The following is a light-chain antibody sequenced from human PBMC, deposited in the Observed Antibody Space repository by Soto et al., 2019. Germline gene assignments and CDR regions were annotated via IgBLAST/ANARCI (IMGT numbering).Light chain of an antibody. J-gene: IGKJ4*01. CDR2: EVS. CDR3: MQRTYLPLT. CDR1: QSLLHTDGKDH. V-gene: IGKV2D-29*01. Sequence: VLSQTPLSLSVTPGQPASISCRSNQSLLHTDGKDHLYWFLQKPGQPPQLLIYEVSNRFSGVTERFSGSGSGTEFTLKISRLEAEDVGVYYCMQRTYLPLTFGGGTKVEIK.